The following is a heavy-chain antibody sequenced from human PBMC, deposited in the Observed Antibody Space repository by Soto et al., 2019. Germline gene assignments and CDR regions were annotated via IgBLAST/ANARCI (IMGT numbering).Heavy chain of an antibody. V-gene: IGHV4-31*03. CDR3: ARDLEGDYVGY. Sequence: SETLSLTCTVSGGSISSGGYYWSWIRQHPGKGLEWIGYIYYSGSTYYNPSLKSRVTITVDTSKNQFSLKLSSVTAAETAVYYCARDLEGDYVGYWGQGTLVTVSS. CDR2: IYYSGST. J-gene: IGHJ4*02. CDR1: GGSISSGGYY.